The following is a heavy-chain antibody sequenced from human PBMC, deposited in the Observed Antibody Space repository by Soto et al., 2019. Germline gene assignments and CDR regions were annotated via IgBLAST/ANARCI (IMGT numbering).Heavy chain of an antibody. J-gene: IGHJ6*02. CDR2: INTYNGNT. D-gene: IGHD3-16*01. V-gene: IGHV1-18*01. CDR3: AMVDVYVTPSPQDV. CDR1: GYTFTRYG. Sequence: QVQLVQSGAEVKNPGASVKVSCKASGYTFTRYGIGWARQAPGQGLEWMGWINTYNGNTNYAQNVQGRVTRTTDKSTSTAYMELRSLRSSDTAIYYCAMVDVYVTPSPQDVWGQGTTVIVSS.